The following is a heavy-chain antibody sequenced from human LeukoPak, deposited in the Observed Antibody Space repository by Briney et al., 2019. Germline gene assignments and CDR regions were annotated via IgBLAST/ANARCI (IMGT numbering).Heavy chain of an antibody. V-gene: IGHV4-38-2*01. CDR2: IYHSGST. Sequence: SETLSLTCAVSGYSISSGYYWGWIRQPPGKGLEWIGSIYHSGSTYYNPSLKSRVTISVDTSKNQFSLKLSSVTAADTAVHYCARLCSFLEWLCPPFDYWGQGTLVTVSS. D-gene: IGHD3-3*01. CDR3: ARLCSFLEWLCPPFDY. J-gene: IGHJ4*02. CDR1: GYSISSGYY.